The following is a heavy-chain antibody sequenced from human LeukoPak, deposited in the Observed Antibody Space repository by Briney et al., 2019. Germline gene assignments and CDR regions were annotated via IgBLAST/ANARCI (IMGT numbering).Heavy chain of an antibody. Sequence: GGSLRLSSAASGFTCKKYWMNWVRQVPGKGLECLGNIKEDGSETYYADSVKGRFTISRDHPKNLLFLQINSLRVEDTAVYYCARETPRRGETRDGYRWGQGTLVTVSS. CDR1: GFTCKKYW. CDR3: ARETPRRGETRDGYR. J-gene: IGHJ4*02. V-gene: IGHV3-7*01. D-gene: IGHD5-24*01. CDR2: IKEDGSET.